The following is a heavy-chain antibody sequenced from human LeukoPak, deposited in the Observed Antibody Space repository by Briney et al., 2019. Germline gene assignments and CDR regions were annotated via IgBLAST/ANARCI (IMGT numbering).Heavy chain of an antibody. Sequence: GGSRSLPCAASGLIFSGSWWNWFRKPPGKGLDWVANINPYGSQTDYVESVKGRFTISRDNAKNSVFLQMNNLGVEDTAVYYCATYSGSYPGWLDPWGQGTLVIVSS. CDR3: ATYSGSYPGWLDP. CDR2: INPYGSQT. CDR1: GLIFSGSW. V-gene: IGHV3-7*01. D-gene: IGHD1-26*01. J-gene: IGHJ5*02.